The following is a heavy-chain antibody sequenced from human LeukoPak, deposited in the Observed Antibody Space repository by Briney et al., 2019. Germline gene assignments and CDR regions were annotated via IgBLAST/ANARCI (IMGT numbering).Heavy chain of an antibody. J-gene: IGHJ4*02. Sequence: GASVKVSCKASGFTFTSSAVQWVRQARGQRLEWIGWIVVGSGNTNYAQKFQERVTITRDMSTSTAYMELSSLRAEDTALYYCAKAKEEVGATAIDYWGQGTLVTVSS. CDR3: AKAKEEVGATAIDY. CDR2: IVVGSGNT. V-gene: IGHV1-58*01. CDR1: GFTFTSSA. D-gene: IGHD1-26*01.